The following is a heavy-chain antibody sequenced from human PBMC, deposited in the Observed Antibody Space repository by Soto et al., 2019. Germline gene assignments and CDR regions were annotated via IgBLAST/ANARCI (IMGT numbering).Heavy chain of an antibody. J-gene: IGHJ4*02. D-gene: IGHD5-12*01. CDR1: GLTLNNVW. CDR3: TTRGGYDPSEVGGY. V-gene: IGHV3-15*07. CDR2: IKRKTDGGTT. Sequence: EVQLVESGGGLVKPGGSLTLSCAASGLTLNNVWMNWVRQAPGKGLEWVGRIKRKTDGGTTDYAAPVKGRFTISKDDSXNTQNLQMNSLKTEDTAVYYCTTRGGYDPSEVGGYWGQGTLVTVSS.